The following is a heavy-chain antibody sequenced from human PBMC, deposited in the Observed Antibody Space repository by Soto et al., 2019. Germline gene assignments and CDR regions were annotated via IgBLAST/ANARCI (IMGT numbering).Heavy chain of an antibody. J-gene: IGHJ6*03. D-gene: IGHD3-3*01. Sequence: QVQLVQSGAEVKKPGASVKVSCKASGYTFTSYDINWVRQATGQGLEWMGWMNPNSGNTGYAQKFQGRVTMTRNTSISTAYMELSSLRSEDTAVYYCARGLRFLEWLSTQQYYYYDMDVWGKGTTVTVSS. CDR2: MNPNSGNT. CDR1: GYTFTSYD. V-gene: IGHV1-8*01. CDR3: ARGLRFLEWLSTQQYYYYDMDV.